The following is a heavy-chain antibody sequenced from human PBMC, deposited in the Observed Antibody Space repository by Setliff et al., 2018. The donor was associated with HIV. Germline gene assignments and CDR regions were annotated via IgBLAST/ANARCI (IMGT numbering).Heavy chain of an antibody. CDR2: IYPSDSDA. J-gene: IGHJ4*02. D-gene: IGHD3-22*01. CDR1: GYRFTSYW. CDR3: VRRRGGGYYDTSAYFDF. V-gene: IGHV5-51*01. Sequence: PGESLKISCKGSGYRFTSYWIGWVRQMPGKGLEWMGIIYPSDSDARYSPSFQGQVTISADKSIRTASLQWSSLKASDSAMYYCVRRRGGGYYDTSAYFDFWGQGTLVTVSS.